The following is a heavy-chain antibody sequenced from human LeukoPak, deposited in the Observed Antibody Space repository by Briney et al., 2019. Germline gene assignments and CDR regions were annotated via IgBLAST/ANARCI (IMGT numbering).Heavy chain of an antibody. V-gene: IGHV4-34*01. Sequence: KPSETLSLTCAVHGGSFSSYYWNWIRQPPGKGLEWIGDINHSGSTNYNPSLKSRVTISGDTSKKQFSLKVRSVTAADTAVYYCARGDWKTAYRSGSNPGYYYYFGMDAWGQGTTVTVSS. J-gene: IGHJ6*02. CDR2: INHSGST. CDR3: ARGDWKTAYRSGSNPGYYYYFGMDA. D-gene: IGHD3-10*01. CDR1: GGSFSSYY.